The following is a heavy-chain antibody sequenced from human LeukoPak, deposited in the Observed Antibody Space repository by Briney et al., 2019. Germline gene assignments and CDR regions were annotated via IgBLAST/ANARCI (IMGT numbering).Heavy chain of an antibody. CDR1: GFTFSSYS. J-gene: IGHJ4*02. D-gene: IGHD4-17*01. CDR2: ISSSSSTI. V-gene: IGHV3-48*02. Sequence: GGSLRLSCAASGFTFSSYSMNWVRQAPGKGLEWVSYISSSSSTIYYADSVKGRFTISRDNAKNSLFLQMNSLRDEDTAVYYCASRAYGDYGFDYWGQGTLVTVSS. CDR3: ASRAYGDYGFDY.